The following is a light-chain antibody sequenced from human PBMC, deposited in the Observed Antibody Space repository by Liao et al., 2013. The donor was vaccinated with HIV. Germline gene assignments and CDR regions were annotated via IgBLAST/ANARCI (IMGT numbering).Light chain of an antibody. Sequence: SYELTQPPSVSVAPGQTATITCGGHNIGSKSVHWYQQRPGQAPVLVIHYDSARPSGIPERFSGSNSVNTATLTISTVEAGDEADYYCQTWDSTSYVFGTGTKVIVL. J-gene: IGLJ1*01. CDR2: YDS. CDR1: NIGSKS. CDR3: QTWDSTSYV. V-gene: IGLV3-21*01.